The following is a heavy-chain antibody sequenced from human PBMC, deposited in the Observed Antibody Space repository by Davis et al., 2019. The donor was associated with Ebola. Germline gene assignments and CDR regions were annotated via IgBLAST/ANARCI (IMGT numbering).Heavy chain of an antibody. Sequence: GESLKISCAASGFTFSSYSMNWVRQAPGKGLEWVSVIYSGGSTYYADSVKGRFTISRDNSKNTLYLQMNSLRAEDTAVYYCARRPADSSGWTFEDWGQGTLVTVSS. CDR2: IYSGGST. J-gene: IGHJ4*02. CDR1: GFTFSSYS. CDR3: ARRPADSSGWTFED. D-gene: IGHD6-19*01. V-gene: IGHV3-53*01.